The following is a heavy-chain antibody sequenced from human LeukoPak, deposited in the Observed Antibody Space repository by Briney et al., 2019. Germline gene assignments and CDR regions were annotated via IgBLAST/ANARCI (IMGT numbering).Heavy chain of an antibody. CDR1: GGTFSSYA. D-gene: IGHD3-22*01. V-gene: IGHV1-69*01. CDR3: ARDRAYYYDSLVPGWRV. CDR2: IIPIFGTA. J-gene: IGHJ4*02. Sequence: GASVKVPCKASGGTFSSYAISWVRQAPGQGLEWMGGIIPIFGTANYAQKFQGRVTITADESTSTANMELRSLRSDDTAVYYCARDRAYYYDSLVPGWRVWGQGTLVTVSS.